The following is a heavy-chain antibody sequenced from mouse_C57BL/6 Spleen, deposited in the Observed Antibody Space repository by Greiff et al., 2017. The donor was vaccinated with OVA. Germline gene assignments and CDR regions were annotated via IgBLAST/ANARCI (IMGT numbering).Heavy chain of an antibody. CDR2: ISYDGSN. Sequence: EVQLQESGPGLVKPSQSLSLTCSVTGYSITSGYYWNWIRQFPGNKLEWMGYISYDGSNNYNPSLKNRISITRDTSKNQFFLKLNSVTTEDTATYYCARDGGYSYVDYWGQGTTLTVSS. V-gene: IGHV3-6*01. D-gene: IGHD2-3*01. CDR1: GYSITSGYY. J-gene: IGHJ2*01. CDR3: ARDGGYSYVDY.